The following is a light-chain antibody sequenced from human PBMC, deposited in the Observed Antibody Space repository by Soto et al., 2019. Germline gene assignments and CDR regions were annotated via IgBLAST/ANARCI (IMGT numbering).Light chain of an antibody. V-gene: IGLV2-11*01. CDR1: SSDVGGYNS. Sequence: QSALTQPRSVSGSPGQSVTISCTGTSSDVGGYNSVSWYQQHPGKAPKLMIYDVTKRPSGVPDRFSGSKSGNTASLTISGLQGEDEADYYCWSYVASHTYGFVGGTKHTV. J-gene: IGLJ2*01. CDR2: DVT. CDR3: WSYVASHTYG.